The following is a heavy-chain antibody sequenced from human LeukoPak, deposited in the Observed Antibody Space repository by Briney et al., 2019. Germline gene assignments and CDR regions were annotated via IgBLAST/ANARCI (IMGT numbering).Heavy chain of an antibody. CDR3: ARDAVVVVAARYYYYYYMDV. Sequence: GGSLRLSCAASGFTFSSYGMYWVRQAPGKGLEWVAFTRYDGSNKYYADSVKGRFTISRDNSKNTLYLKMNSLRAEDTAVYYCARDAVVVVAARYYYYYYMDVWGKGTTVTVSS. D-gene: IGHD2-15*01. J-gene: IGHJ6*03. V-gene: IGHV3-30*02. CDR1: GFTFSSYG. CDR2: TRYDGSNK.